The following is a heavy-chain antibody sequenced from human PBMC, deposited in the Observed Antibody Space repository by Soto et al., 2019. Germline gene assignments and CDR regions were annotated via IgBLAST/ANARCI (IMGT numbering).Heavy chain of an antibody. D-gene: IGHD3-3*01. J-gene: IGHJ6*01. CDR3: ASGAYYDFWSGSYYYDGMDV. CDR1: GGSISSSNW. CDR2: IYHSGST. V-gene: IGHV4-4*02. Sequence: SETLSLTCAVSGGSISSSNWWSWVRQPPGKGLEWIGEIYHSGSTNYNPSLKSRVTIAVDKSKNQFSLKLSSVTAADAAVYYWASGAYYDFWSGSYYYDGMDVWGQGTTVTVS.